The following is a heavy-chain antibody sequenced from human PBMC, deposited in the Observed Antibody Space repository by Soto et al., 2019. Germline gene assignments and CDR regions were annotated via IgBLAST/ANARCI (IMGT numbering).Heavy chain of an antibody. D-gene: IGHD3-22*01. Sequence: SETLSLTCTVSGGSISSSSYYWGWIRQPPGKGLEWIGSIYYSGSTYYNPSLKSRVTISVDTSKNQFSLKLSSVTAADTAVYYRARLAYYYDSSGRYYFDYWGQGTLVTVSS. CDR3: ARLAYYYDSSGRYYFDY. CDR1: GGSISSSSYY. CDR2: IYYSGST. J-gene: IGHJ4*02. V-gene: IGHV4-39*07.